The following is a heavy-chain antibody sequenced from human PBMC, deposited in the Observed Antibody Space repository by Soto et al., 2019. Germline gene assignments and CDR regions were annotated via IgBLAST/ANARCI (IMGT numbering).Heavy chain of an antibody. CDR2: ISGSNGDT. D-gene: IGHD6-19*01. J-gene: IGHJ4*02. Sequence: QVHLVQSGAEVKESGASVKVSCKASGYTFTNYGVAWVRRAPGQGLEWMGWISGSNGDTRYAQKLQNRVSLTTDTSTNTAYIELRSLRPDDTALYFCGRGGLAVSGTYDYWGQGTLVTVSS. CDR3: GRGGLAVSGTYDY. V-gene: IGHV1-18*01. CDR1: GYTFTNYG.